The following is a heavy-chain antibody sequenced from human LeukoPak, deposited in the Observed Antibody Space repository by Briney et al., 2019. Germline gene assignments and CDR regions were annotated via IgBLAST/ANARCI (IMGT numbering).Heavy chain of an antibody. CDR1: GFTVSSNY. D-gene: IGHD6-19*01. CDR2: ISSNSNYI. V-gene: IGHV3-21*01. CDR3: AKGAGYSSGWYPPFDY. Sequence: GGSLRLSCAASGFTVSSNYMSWVRQAPGKGLEWVSSISSNSNYIYYADSVKGRFTISRDNSKNTLYLQMNSLRAEDTAVYYCAKGAGYSSGWYPPFDYWGQGTLVTVSS. J-gene: IGHJ4*02.